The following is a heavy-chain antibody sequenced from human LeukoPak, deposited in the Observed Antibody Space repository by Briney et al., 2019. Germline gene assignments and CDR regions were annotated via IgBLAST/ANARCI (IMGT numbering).Heavy chain of an antibody. CDR3: ARVRNYDFWRGYAY. D-gene: IGHD3-3*01. V-gene: IGHV1-2*02. J-gene: IGHJ4*02. Sequence: ASVKVSCKASGYTFTGYYMHWVRQAPGQGLERMGWINPNSGGTNYAQKFQGRVTMTRDTSISTAYMELSRLRSDDTAVYYCARVRNYDFWRGYAYWGQGTLVTVSS. CDR2: INPNSGGT. CDR1: GYTFTGYY.